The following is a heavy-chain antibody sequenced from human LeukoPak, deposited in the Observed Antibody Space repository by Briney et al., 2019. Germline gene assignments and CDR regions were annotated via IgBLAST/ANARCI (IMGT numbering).Heavy chain of an antibody. CDR1: GFIFSNYG. Sequence: GGSLRPSCAASGFIFSNYGMNWVRQAPGKGLEWVAAISASGSATSYADSVKGRFTISRDNSKNTLYLQMNSLRAEDTAVYYCAKGADMTTAYYYGMDVWGQGTTVTVSS. CDR2: ISASGSAT. J-gene: IGHJ6*02. CDR3: AKGADMTTAYYYGMDV. D-gene: IGHD4-11*01. V-gene: IGHV3-23*01.